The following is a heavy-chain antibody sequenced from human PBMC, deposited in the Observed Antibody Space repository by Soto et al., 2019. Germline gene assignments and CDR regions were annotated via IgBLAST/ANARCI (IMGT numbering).Heavy chain of an antibody. CDR3: ARQPTTGDTDLWFDP. CDR2: IFYSGST. J-gene: IGHJ5*02. D-gene: IGHD2-21*01. V-gene: IGHV4-39*01. CDR1: GGSISTSRSY. Sequence: TSETLSLTCNVSGGSISTSRSYWAWIRQPPGKGLEWLANIFYSGSTYYNPSLASRVTVSVDTSKNEFSLKLRSVTAADTAVYYCARQPTTGDTDLWFDPWGQGTLVNVSS.